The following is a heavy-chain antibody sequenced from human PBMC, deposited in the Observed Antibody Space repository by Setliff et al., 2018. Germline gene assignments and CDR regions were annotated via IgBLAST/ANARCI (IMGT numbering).Heavy chain of an antibody. Sequence: KPSETLSLTCVVHGVSLSDHTWSWIRQSPGQGLEWIGDITHNGVTNYKRSLRSRVTMSVDTSTNRLSLRINFLTAADTAIYYCARGHVHLRGRPFHYVDVWGKGTSVTVSS. CDR2: ITHNGVT. D-gene: IGHD3-10*01. V-gene: IGHV4-34*01. CDR1: GVSLSDHT. J-gene: IGHJ6*04. CDR3: ARGHVHLRGRPFHYVDV.